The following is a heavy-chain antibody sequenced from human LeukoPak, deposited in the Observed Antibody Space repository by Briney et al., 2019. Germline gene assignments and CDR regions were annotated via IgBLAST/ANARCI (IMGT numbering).Heavy chain of an antibody. CDR2: ISSTGNSI. D-gene: IGHD3-10*01. CDR3: AKGGIRYGYWFDH. J-gene: IGHJ5*02. CDR1: GFRFSDYY. V-gene: IGHV3-11*01. Sequence: PGGSLRLSCAATGFRFSDYYMSWIRQAPGKGLEWVAYISSTGNSIFYADSVKGRFTISRDHAKNSLSLQLNSLRAEDTDVYYCAKGGIRYGYWFDHWGQGTLVTVSS.